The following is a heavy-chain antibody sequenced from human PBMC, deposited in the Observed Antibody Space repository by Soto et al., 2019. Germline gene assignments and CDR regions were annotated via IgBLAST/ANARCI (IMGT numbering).Heavy chain of an antibody. V-gene: IGHV3-74*01. Sequence: PGGPLRLSCAASGFTFSSYWMHWVRQAPGKGLVWVSRINSDGSSTSYADSVKGRFTISRDNAKNTLYLQMNSLRAEDTAVYYCARDRGSGPLTGYYSDDYWGQGTLVTVSS. D-gene: IGHD3-9*01. CDR3: ARDRGSGPLTGYYSDDY. CDR1: GFTFSSYW. CDR2: INSDGSST. J-gene: IGHJ4*02.